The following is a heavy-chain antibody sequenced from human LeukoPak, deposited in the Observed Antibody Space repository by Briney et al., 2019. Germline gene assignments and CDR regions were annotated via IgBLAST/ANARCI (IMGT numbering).Heavy chain of an antibody. CDR1: GFAFDTCW. D-gene: IGHD3-9*01. Sequence: PGGSLRLSCAASGFAFDTCWMGWVRQAPGKGLEWAATIKQDGRETYYVDDVKGRFTISRDNAKNSLFLEMNSLSVEDTAAYYCARGSWPFDRWGQGTLVTVSS. V-gene: IGHV3-7*01. J-gene: IGHJ4*02. CDR2: IKQDGRET. CDR3: ARGSWPFDR.